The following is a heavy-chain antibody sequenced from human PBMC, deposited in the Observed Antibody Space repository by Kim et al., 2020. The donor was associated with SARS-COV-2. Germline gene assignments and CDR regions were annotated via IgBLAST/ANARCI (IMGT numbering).Heavy chain of an antibody. CDR3: AKDALGSIDY. CDR2: I. D-gene: IGHD3-16*01. Sequence: IQYATTVKGRFSTSRDSSKNSMYLQLDRLTPVDAAVYYCAKDALGSIDYWGQGTLVSVSS. J-gene: IGHJ4*02. V-gene: IGHV3-30-3*02.